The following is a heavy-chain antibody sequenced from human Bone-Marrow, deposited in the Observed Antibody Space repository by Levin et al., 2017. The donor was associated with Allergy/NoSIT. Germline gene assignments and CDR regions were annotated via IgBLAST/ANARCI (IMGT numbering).Heavy chain of an antibody. D-gene: IGHD1-26*01. V-gene: IGHV4-39*01. J-gene: IGHJ4*02. Sequence: GSLRLSCTVSGDSIRSSSYYWGWVRQPPGKGLEWIGNIYYSGTTYYNPSLKSRVTISVDTSKNQFSLKLSSVTAADTAVYYCARSDSGSYSRFDYWGQGTLVTVSS. CDR3: ARSDSGSYSRFDY. CDR2: IYYSGTT. CDR1: GDSIRSSSYY.